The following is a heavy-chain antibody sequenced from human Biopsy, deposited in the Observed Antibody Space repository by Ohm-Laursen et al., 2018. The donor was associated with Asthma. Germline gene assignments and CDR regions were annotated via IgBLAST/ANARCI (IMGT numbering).Heavy chain of an antibody. D-gene: IGHD3-3*01. V-gene: IGHV3-30-3*01. CDR1: GLTFRSYA. CDR3: ARDVMEWYLPAFDF. Sequence: SLRLSCAASGLTFRSYAMHWARQAPGKGLERVARGGSYYDGGLKYYADSVNGRFTVSKDDSKNTLYLQMNSLRPDDTAVYYCARDVMEWYLPAFDFWGQGTLVTVSS. J-gene: IGHJ4*02. CDR2: SYYDGGLK.